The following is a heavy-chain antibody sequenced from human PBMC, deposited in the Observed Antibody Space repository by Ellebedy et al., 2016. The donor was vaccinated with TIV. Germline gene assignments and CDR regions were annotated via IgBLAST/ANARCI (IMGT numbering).Heavy chain of an antibody. V-gene: IGHV4-59*01. Sequence: MPSETLSLTCTVSGGSISSYYWSWIRQPPGKGLEWIGYIYYSGSTNYNPSLKSRVTISVDTSKNQFSLKLSSVTAADTAVYYCARESPPEDSSGYYPGAFDYWGQGTLVTVSS. J-gene: IGHJ4*02. CDR1: GGSISSYY. CDR2: IYYSGST. CDR3: ARESPPEDSSGYYPGAFDY. D-gene: IGHD3-22*01.